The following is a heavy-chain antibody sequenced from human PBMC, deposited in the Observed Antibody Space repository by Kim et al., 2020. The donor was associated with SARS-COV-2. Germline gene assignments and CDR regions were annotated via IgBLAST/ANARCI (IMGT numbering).Heavy chain of an antibody. J-gene: IGHJ4*02. CDR1: GFTFSSYA. V-gene: IGHV3-30*04. CDR3: ASERYYYDRSGQFDY. Sequence: GGSLRLSCAASGFTFSSYAMHWVRQAPGKGLEWVAVISYDGSNKYYADSVKGRFTISRDNSKNTLYLQMNSQRAEDTAVYYCASERYYYDRSGQFDYWGQGTLVTVSS. D-gene: IGHD3-22*01. CDR2: ISYDGSNK.